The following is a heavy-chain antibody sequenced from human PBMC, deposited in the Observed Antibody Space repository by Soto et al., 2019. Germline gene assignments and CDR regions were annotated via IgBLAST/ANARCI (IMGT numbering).Heavy chain of an antibody. CDR1: GGTFSSYA. Sequence: QVQLVQSGAEVKKPGSSVKVSCKASGGTFSSYAISWVRQAPGQGLEWMGGIIPIFGTANYAQKFQGRVTITADESTSTAYMELSSLRSEDTAVCYCAVYGSGSSNYYYYGMDVWGQGTTVTVSS. D-gene: IGHD3-10*01. J-gene: IGHJ6*02. V-gene: IGHV1-69*01. CDR2: IIPIFGTA. CDR3: AVYGSGSSNYYYYGMDV.